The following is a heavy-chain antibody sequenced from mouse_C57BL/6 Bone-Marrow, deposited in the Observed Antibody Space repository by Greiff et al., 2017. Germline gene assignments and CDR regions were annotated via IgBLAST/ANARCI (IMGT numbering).Heavy chain of an antibody. CDR1: GYTFTSYW. CDR2: IHPNSGST. CDR3: ARPRRGGYFDV. Sequence: QVQLQQSGAELVKPGASVKLSCKASGYTFTSYWMHWVKQRPGQGLEWIGMIHPNSGSTNYNEKFKSKATLTVDKSSSTAYMQLSSLTSEDSAVYYCARPRRGGYFDVWGTGTTVTVSS. V-gene: IGHV1-64*01. J-gene: IGHJ1*03.